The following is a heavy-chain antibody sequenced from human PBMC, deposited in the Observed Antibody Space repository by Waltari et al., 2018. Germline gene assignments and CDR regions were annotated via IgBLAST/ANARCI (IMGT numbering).Heavy chain of an antibody. V-gene: IGHV3-23*01. J-gene: IGHJ4*02. CDR2: ISGSGGST. CDR3: AKDRDYYGSGPPGY. Sequence: EVQLLESGGGLVQPGGSLRLSCAASGFTFSSYAMSWFRQAPGKGMEWVSAISGSGGSTYYADSVKGRFTISRDNSKNTLYLQMNSLRAEDTAVYYCAKDRDYYGSGPPGYWGQGTLVTVSS. CDR1: GFTFSSYA. D-gene: IGHD3-10*01.